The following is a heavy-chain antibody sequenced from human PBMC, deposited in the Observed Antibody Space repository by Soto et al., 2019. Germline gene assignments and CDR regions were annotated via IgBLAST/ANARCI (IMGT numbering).Heavy chain of an antibody. CDR1: GVSISPYY. J-gene: IGHJ2*01. D-gene: IGHD5-18*01. Sequence: QVQLQESGPGLVKTSETLSLTCTVSGVSISPYYWTWIRQPAGKGLEWIGHLYSSGRATYNPSLSNRVTTAVFSDHFSLALKSVTAADTAVYDCARPFDVNTAVDYYYLDLWGRGALVTVSS. CDR3: ARPFDVNTAVDYYYLDL. V-gene: IGHV4-4*07. CDR2: LYSSGRA.